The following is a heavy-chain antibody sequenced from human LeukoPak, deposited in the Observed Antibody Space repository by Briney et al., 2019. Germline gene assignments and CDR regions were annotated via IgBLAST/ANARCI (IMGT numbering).Heavy chain of an antibody. Sequence: ASVKVSCKAAGYTFTSSDINWVRQATGQGLEWRGWMNPNSGNTGYAQKFQGRVTITRNTSISTAYMELSSLRSEDTAVYCCARIGTTVTTSDAFDIWGQGTMVTVSS. D-gene: IGHD4-17*01. J-gene: IGHJ3*02. V-gene: IGHV1-8*03. CDR1: GYTFTSSD. CDR3: ARIGTTVTTSDAFDI. CDR2: MNPNSGNT.